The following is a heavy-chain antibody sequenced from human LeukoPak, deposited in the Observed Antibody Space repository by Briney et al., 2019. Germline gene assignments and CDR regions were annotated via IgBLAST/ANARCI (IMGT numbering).Heavy chain of an antibody. V-gene: IGHV3-48*03. CDR1: GFTFSSYE. CDR2: ISSSGSTI. J-gene: IGHJ4*02. Sequence: GGSLRLSCAASGFTFSSYEMNWDRQAPGKGLEWVSYISSSGSTIYYADSVKGRFTISRDNAKNSLYLQMNSLRAEDTAVYYCARDTGIVGATDYWGQGTLVTVSS. CDR3: ARDTGIVGATDY. D-gene: IGHD1-26*01.